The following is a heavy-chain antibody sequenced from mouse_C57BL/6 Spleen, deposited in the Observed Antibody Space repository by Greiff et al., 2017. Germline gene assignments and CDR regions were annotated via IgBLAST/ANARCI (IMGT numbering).Heavy chain of an antibody. CDR2: IRNKANGYTT. V-gene: IGHV7-3*01. CDR1: GFTFTDYY. J-gene: IGHJ4*01. Sequence: EVKLQESGGGLVQPGGSLSLSCAASGFTFTDYYMSWVRQPPGKALEWLGFIRNKANGYTTEYSASVKGRFTISRDNSQIILYLQMNALRAEDSATYYCARGDGYYEEGYYAMDYWGQGTSVTVSS. D-gene: IGHD2-3*01. CDR3: ARGDGYYEEGYYAMDY.